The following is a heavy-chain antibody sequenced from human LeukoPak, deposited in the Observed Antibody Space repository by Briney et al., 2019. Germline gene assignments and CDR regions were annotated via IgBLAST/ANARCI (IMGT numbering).Heavy chain of an antibody. CDR1: GGSISSFY. V-gene: IGHV4-4*07. Sequence: SETLSLTCTVSGGSISSFYWSWIRQPAGKGLEWSGRIYSSGNTNYNPSLKSRVTMSVDTSKNQFSLKLSSVTAADTAVYYCAREVVIAATYDYWGQGTLVTVSS. J-gene: IGHJ4*02. D-gene: IGHD2-15*01. CDR2: IYSSGNT. CDR3: AREVVIAATYDY.